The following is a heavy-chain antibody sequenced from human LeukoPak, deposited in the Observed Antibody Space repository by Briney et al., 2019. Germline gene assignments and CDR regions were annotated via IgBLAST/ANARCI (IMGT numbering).Heavy chain of an antibody. Sequence: PGGSLRLSCAASGFTLICCGMHWVRQAPGKGLEWVAFIRYDGSTKYYTDSVKGRFTVSRDNSKNTLYLQMNSLRAEDTAIYYCAKDRSSSYYGLRFDYWGQGALVTVSS. J-gene: IGHJ4*02. V-gene: IGHV3-30*02. D-gene: IGHD3-22*01. CDR1: GFTLICCG. CDR2: IRYDGSTK. CDR3: AKDRSSSYYGLRFDY.